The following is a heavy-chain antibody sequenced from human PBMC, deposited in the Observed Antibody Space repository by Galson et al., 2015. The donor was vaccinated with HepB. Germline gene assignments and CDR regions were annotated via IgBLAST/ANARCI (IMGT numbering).Heavy chain of an antibody. CDR1: GFSLSTSGMC. CDR3: ARVTYYYGSGSYYGLGYYFDY. CDR2: IDWDDDK. Sequence: PALVKPTQTLTLTCTFSGFSLSTSGMCVSWIRQPPGKALEWLARIDWDDDKYYSTSLKTRLTISKDTSKNQVVLTMTNMDPVDTATYYCARVTYYYGSGSYYGLGYYFDYWGQGTLVTVSS. J-gene: IGHJ4*02. V-gene: IGHV2-70*11. D-gene: IGHD3-10*01.